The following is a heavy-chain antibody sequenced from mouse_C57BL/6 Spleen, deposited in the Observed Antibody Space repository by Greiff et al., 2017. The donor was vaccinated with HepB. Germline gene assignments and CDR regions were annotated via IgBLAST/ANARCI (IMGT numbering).Heavy chain of an antibody. CDR1: GYTFTEYT. CDR2: FYPGSGSI. Sequence: VKLMESGAELVKPGASVKLSCKASGYTFTEYTIHWVKQRSGQGLEWIGWFYPGSGSIKYNEKFKDKATLTADKSSSTVYMELSRLTSEDSAVYFCARHATVVAPFAYWGQGTLVTVSA. CDR3: ARHATVVAPFAY. V-gene: IGHV1-62-2*01. J-gene: IGHJ3*01. D-gene: IGHD1-1*01.